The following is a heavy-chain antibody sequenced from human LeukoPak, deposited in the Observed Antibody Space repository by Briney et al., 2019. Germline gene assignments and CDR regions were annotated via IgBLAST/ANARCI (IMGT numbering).Heavy chain of an antibody. V-gene: IGHV3-30*18. J-gene: IGHJ4*02. CDR3: AKTPLKYGNFDY. CDR2: ISYDGSNK. D-gene: IGHD2-2*01. CDR1: GFTFSSYG. Sequence: GGSLRLSCAASGFTFSSYGMHWVRQAPGKGLEWVAVISYDGSNKYYADSVKGRFTISRDNSKNTLYLQMNSLRAEDTAAYYCAKTPLKYGNFDYWGQGTLVTVSS.